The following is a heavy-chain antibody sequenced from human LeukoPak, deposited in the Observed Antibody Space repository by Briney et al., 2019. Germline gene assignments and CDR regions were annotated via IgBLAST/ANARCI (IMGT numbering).Heavy chain of an antibody. D-gene: IGHD3-22*01. J-gene: IGHJ6*02. CDR2: IYYSGST. Sequence: PSETLSLTCTVSGGSISSYYWSWIRQPPGKGLEWIGYIYYSGSTNYNPSLKSRVTISVDTSKNQFSLKLSSVTAADTAVYYCARYGGSGYPLYYYYYGMDVWGQGTTVTVSS. CDR1: GGSISSYY. V-gene: IGHV4-59*08. CDR3: ARYGGSGYPLYYYYYGMDV.